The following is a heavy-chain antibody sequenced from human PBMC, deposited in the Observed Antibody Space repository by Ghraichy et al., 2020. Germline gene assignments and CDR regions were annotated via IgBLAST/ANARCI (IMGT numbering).Heavy chain of an antibody. CDR1: GGSISSYY. CDR2: IYYSGST. J-gene: IGHJ4*02. Sequence: SETLSLTCTVSGGSISSYYWSWIRQPPGKGLEWIGYIYYSGSTNYNPSRKSRVTISIDTSKNQFSLKLSSVTAADTAVYYCARGTYDSSGYPLDHWGQGTLVTVSS. D-gene: IGHD3-22*01. CDR3: ARGTYDSSGYPLDH. V-gene: IGHV4-59*01.